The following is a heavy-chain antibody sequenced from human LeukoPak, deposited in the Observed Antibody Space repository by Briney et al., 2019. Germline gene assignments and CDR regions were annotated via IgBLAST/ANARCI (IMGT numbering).Heavy chain of an antibody. D-gene: IGHD5-12*01. V-gene: IGHV3-7*03. J-gene: IGHJ4*02. Sequence: GGSLRLSCAASGFTFNSYWMSWVRQAPGKGLEWVANIKQDGSEKYYVDSVKGRFTISRDNAKNSLYLQMNSLRAEDTAVYYCARGRYSGTTYYFDYWGQGTLVTVSS. CDR3: ARGRYSGTTYYFDY. CDR1: GFTFNSYW. CDR2: IKQDGSEK.